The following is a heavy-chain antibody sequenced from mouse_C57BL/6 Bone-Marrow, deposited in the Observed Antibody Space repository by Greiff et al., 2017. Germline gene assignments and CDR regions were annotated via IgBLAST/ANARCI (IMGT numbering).Heavy chain of an antibody. V-gene: IGHV14-4*01. Sequence: EVQLQQSGAELVRPGASVKLSCTASGFNIKDDYMHWVKQRPEQGLEWIGWIDPENGDTEYASKFQGKATITADTSSNTAYLQLSSLTSEDTAVYYCTTTGTKGYFDYWGQGTTLTVSS. CDR3: TTTGTKGYFDY. D-gene: IGHD3-3*01. J-gene: IGHJ2*01. CDR1: GFNIKDDY. CDR2: IDPENGDT.